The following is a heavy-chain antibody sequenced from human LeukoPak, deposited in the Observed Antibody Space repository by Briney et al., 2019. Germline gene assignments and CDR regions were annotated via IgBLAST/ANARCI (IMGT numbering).Heavy chain of an antibody. D-gene: IGHD3-16*02. V-gene: IGHV4-39*02. CDR3: AREPVMITFGGVIVSADYFDY. Sequence: SETLSLTCTVSGGSISSSSYYWGWIRQPPGKGLEWIGSIYYSGSTYYNPSLKSRVTISVDTSKNQFSLKLSSVTAADTAVYYCAREPVMITFGGVIVSADYFDYWGQGTLVTVSS. J-gene: IGHJ4*02. CDR1: GGSISSSSYY. CDR2: IYYSGST.